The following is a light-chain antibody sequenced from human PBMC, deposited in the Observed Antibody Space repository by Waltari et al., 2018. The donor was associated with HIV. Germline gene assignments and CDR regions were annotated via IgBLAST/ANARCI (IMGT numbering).Light chain of an antibody. Sequence: QSALTQPAPVSGSPGQSFTISCTGTTSAVGGYDYFSCYQQPPATVPKLIMYEVTNRPSGVSNRFSGSKSGNTASLTISGVQPEDEADYYCSSFTSSDTPVVFGGGTKLTVL. CDR1: TSAVGGYDY. CDR3: SSFTSSDTPVV. CDR2: EVT. J-gene: IGLJ2*01. V-gene: IGLV2-14*01.